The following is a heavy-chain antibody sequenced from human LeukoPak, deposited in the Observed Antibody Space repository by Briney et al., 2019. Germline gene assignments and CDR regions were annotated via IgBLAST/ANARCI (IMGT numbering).Heavy chain of an antibody. D-gene: IGHD1-26*01. Sequence: SETLSLTCTVSGGSISSYYWSWIRQPPGTGMEWIGYIYYSGSTNYNPSLKSRVTISVDRSKNQFSLKLSSVTAADTAVYYCARGSYSVDYLGQGTLVTVSS. CDR1: GGSISSYY. CDR3: ARGSYSVDY. V-gene: IGHV4-59*01. J-gene: IGHJ4*02. CDR2: IYYSGST.